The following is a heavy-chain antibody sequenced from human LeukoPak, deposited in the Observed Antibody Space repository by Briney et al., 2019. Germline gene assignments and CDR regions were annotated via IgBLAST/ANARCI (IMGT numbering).Heavy chain of an antibody. J-gene: IGHJ3*02. D-gene: IGHD6-19*01. CDR2: IYTSGST. CDR1: GGSISSYY. CDR3: ARARPEIAVAGTGPWSPTGGSDDAFDI. V-gene: IGHV4-4*07. Sequence: SETLSLTCTVSGGSISSYYWSWIRQPAGKGLEWIGRIYTSGSTNYNPSLKSRVTISVDTSKNQFSLKLSSVTAADTAVYYCARARPEIAVAGTGPWSPTGGSDDAFDIWGQGTMVTVSS.